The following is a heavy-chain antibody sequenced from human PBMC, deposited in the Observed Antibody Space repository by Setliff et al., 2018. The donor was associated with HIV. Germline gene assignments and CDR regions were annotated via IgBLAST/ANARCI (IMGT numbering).Heavy chain of an antibody. CDR3: ARELEYSSGWFLVDY. J-gene: IGHJ4*02. V-gene: IGHV4-4*07. CDR1: GDSINNYY. Sequence: SETLSLTCTVSGDSINNYYWNWIQQPAGKGLEWIGRIHSSGSANYSPSLESRVTMSIDTSKSQFSLRLTSVTAADTAVYYCARELEYSSGWFLVDYWGQGALVTVS. D-gene: IGHD6-19*01. CDR2: IHSSGSA.